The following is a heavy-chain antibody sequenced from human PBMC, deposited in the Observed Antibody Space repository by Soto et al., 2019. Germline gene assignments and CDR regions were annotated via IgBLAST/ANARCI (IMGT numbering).Heavy chain of an antibody. Sequence: EVQLVESGGGLVQPGGSLRLSCAASGFTFSSYSMNCVRQAPGKGLEWVSYISSSSSTIYYADSVKGRFTISRDNAKNSLYLQMNSLRAEDTAVYYFAREKSDYYVSGSYLDYWGQGTLVTVSS. CDR3: AREKSDYYVSGSYLDY. CDR2: ISSSSSTI. D-gene: IGHD3-10*01. V-gene: IGHV3-48*01. CDR1: GFTFSSYS. J-gene: IGHJ4*02.